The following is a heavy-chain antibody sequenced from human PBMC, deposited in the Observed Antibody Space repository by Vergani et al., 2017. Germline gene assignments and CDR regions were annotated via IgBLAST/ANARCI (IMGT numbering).Heavy chain of an antibody. CDR3: ARGLLYNRSGSPPGGY. V-gene: IGHV4-34*01. Sequence: QVQLQQWGAGLLKPSETLSLTCAVYGGSFSGYYWSWIRQPPGKELEWIGEINHSGSTNYNPSLKSRVTISVYTSKNQFSLKLSSVTAADTAVYYCARGLLYNRSGSPPGGYWGQGTLVTVSS. J-gene: IGHJ4*02. CDR2: INHSGST. CDR1: GGSFSGYY. D-gene: IGHD3-10*01.